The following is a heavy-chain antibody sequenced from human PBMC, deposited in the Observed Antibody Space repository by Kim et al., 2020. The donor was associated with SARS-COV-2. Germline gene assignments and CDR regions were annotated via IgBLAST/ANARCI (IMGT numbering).Heavy chain of an antibody. Sequence: SETLSLTCAVSGGSISSSNWWSWVRQPPGKGLEWIGEIYHSGSTNYNPSLKSRVTISVDKSKNQFSLELSSETAAGTAVYYCARGILGYCSGGSCYSWEYFDFWGQGTLVTVSS. V-gene: IGHV4-4*02. CDR1: GGSISSSNW. D-gene: IGHD2-15*01. CDR2: IYHSGST. J-gene: IGHJ4*02. CDR3: ARGILGYCSGGSCYSWEYFDF.